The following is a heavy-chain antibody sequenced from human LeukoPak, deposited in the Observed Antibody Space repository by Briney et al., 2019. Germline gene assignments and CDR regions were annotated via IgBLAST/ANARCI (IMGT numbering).Heavy chain of an antibody. V-gene: IGHV3-74*01. CDR3: ARDGPPSYYYDSSGYSDN. CDR2: INSDGSST. J-gene: IGHJ4*02. CDR1: GFTFSSYW. D-gene: IGHD3-22*01. Sequence: GGSLRLSCAASGFTFSSYWMHWVRQAPGKGLVWVSRINSDGSSTSYADSVKGRFTISRDNAKNTLYLQMNSLRAEDTAVYYCARDGPPSYYYDSSGYSDNWGQGTLVSVSS.